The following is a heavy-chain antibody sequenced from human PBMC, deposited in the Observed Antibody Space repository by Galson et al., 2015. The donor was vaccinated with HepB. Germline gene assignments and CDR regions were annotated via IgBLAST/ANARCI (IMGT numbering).Heavy chain of an antibody. D-gene: IGHD3-9*01. CDR2: IIPIFGTA. V-gene: IGHV1-69*13. J-gene: IGHJ4*02. CDR1: GGTFSSYA. Sequence: SVKVSCKASGGTFSSYAISWVRQAPGQGLEWMGGIIPIFGTANYAQKFQGRVTITADESTSTAYMELSSLRSEDTAVYYCAREGTYYDILTGYSTFDYWGQGTLVTVSS. CDR3: AREGTYYDILTGYSTFDY.